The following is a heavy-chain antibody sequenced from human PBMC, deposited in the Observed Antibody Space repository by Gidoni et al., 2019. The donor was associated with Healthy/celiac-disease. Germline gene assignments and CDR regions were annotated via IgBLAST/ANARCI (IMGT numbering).Heavy chain of an antibody. Sequence: EVQLVESGGGLVQPGGSLRLSCAASGFTFSSYSMNWVRQAPGKGLEWVSYISSSSSTIYYADSVKGRFTISRDNAKNSLYLQMNSLRDEDTAVYYCARDPRWFGELSRYYYGMDVWGQGTTVTVSS. CDR3: ARDPRWFGELSRYYYGMDV. J-gene: IGHJ6*02. V-gene: IGHV3-48*02. D-gene: IGHD3-10*01. CDR2: ISSSSSTI. CDR1: GFTFSSYS.